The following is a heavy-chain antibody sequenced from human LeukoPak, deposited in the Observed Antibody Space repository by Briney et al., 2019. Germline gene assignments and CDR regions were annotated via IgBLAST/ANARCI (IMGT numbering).Heavy chain of an antibody. D-gene: IGHD3-10*01. CDR3: ARDDYYGDGG. Sequence: GRSLRLSCEASGFTFTSYAMHWVRQAPGQGLEWVAVISSDGSNKYYADSVKGRFTISRDNSKNTLYLQMNSLRAEDTAVYYCARDDYYGDGGWGQGTLVTVSS. J-gene: IGHJ4*02. CDR2: ISSDGSNK. CDR1: GFTFTSYA. V-gene: IGHV3-30*04.